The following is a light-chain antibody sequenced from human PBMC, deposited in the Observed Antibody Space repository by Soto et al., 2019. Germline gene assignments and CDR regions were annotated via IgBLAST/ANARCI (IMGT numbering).Light chain of an antibody. J-gene: IGKJ1*01. V-gene: IGKV3-20*01. CDR1: QRVSRN. CDR2: AAS. Sequence: EILLTQSPATLSLSPGDSATLSCRASQRVSRNVAWYQQKPGQAPRLLISAASTGAAGVPDRFSGSGSGTDFTLTIRRLEPDDFAVYYCQQYGSSPRTFGQGTKVDIK. CDR3: QQYGSSPRT.